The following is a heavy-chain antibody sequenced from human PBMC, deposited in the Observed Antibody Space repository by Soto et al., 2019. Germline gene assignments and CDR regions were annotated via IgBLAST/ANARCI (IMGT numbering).Heavy chain of an antibody. CDR2: IYYSGTA. CDR3: ARNTRSYRSYFDY. J-gene: IGHJ4*02. V-gene: IGHV4-39*01. Sequence: SETLSLTCTVSGGSISSSSYYWGWIRQPPWKGLEWIGTIYYSGTAYYNPSLKSRVTISVDTSKNQFSLKLSSVTAADTAVYYCARNTRSYRSYFDYWGQGTLVTVSS. CDR1: GGSISSSSYY. D-gene: IGHD1-26*01.